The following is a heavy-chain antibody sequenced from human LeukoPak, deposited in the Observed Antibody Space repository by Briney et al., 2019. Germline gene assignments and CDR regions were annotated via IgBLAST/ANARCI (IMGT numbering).Heavy chain of an antibody. CDR1: GFAFRTYA. CDR3: AKVIAVQAYYYDMDV. Sequence: GGSLSLTCAASGFAFRTYAMNWVRQAPGKGLEWVSAISGSGGSTYYADSVKGRFTISRDNSKNTLYLQTNSLRAEDTAVYYCAKVIAVQAYYYDMDVWGQGTTVTVSS. D-gene: IGHD6-19*01. CDR2: ISGSGGST. J-gene: IGHJ6*02. V-gene: IGHV3-23*01.